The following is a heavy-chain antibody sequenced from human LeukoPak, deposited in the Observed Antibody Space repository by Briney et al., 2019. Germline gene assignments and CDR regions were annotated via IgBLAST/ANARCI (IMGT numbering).Heavy chain of an antibody. CDR1: GITLSNYG. J-gene: IGHJ4*02. CDR3: AKRGVVIRAVLVVGFHKEAYYFDS. V-gene: IGHV3-23*01. CDR2: ISDRGGST. Sequence: GGSLRLSCVVSGITLSNYGMSWVRQASGKGLEWVAGISDRGGSTNYADSVKGRFTISRDNPKNTLYLQMNSLRSEDTAVYFCAKRGVVIRAVLVVGFHKEAYYFDSWGQGALVTVSS. D-gene: IGHD2-15*01.